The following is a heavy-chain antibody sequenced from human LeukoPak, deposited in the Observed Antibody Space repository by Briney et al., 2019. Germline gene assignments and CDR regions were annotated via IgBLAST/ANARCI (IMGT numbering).Heavy chain of an antibody. CDR1: GVTFSSYA. D-gene: IGHD1-26*01. J-gene: IGHJ6*02. CDR2: IIPIFGVA. Sequence: GTSVKVSCKASGVTFSSYAISWVRQAPGHGLEWLGRIIPIFGVANYAQKFQGRVTITADKSTSTAYMELSSLRSEDTAVYYCARDPLDTGEGSLPRAYYYYGMDVWGQGTTVTVSS. CDR3: ARDPLDTGEGSLPRAYYYYGMDV. V-gene: IGHV1-69*04.